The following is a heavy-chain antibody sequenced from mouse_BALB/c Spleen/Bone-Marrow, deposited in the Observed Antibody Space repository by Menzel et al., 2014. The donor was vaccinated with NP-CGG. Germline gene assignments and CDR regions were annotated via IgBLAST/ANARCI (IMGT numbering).Heavy chain of an antibody. CDR3: ARLLPRDAMDY. CDR2: ISSGGGST. CDR1: GFAFSSYD. V-gene: IGHV5-12-1*01. D-gene: IGHD2-10*01. J-gene: IGHJ4*01. Sequence: EVKLMESGGGLVKPGGSLKLSCAASGFAFSSYDMSWVRQTPEKRLEWVAYISSGGGSTYYPDTVKGRFTISRDNAKNTLHLQMSSLKSEDTAMYYSARLLPRDAMDYWGQGTSVTVSS.